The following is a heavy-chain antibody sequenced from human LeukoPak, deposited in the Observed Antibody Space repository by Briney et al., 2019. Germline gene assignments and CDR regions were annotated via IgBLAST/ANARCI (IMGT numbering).Heavy chain of an antibody. Sequence: PSETLSLTCAVYGGSFSGYYWRWIRQPPGKGLEWIGEINHSGSTNYNPSLKSRVTISVDKSKNQFSLKRSSVTAADTAVYYCARLEYDYVWGSYVFDYWGQGTLVTVSS. CDR1: GGSFSGYY. V-gene: IGHV4-34*01. D-gene: IGHD3-16*01. CDR2: INHSGST. J-gene: IGHJ4*02. CDR3: ARLEYDYVWGSYVFDY.